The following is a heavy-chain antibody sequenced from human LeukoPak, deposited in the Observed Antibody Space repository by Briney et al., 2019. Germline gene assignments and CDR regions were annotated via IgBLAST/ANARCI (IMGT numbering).Heavy chain of an antibody. J-gene: IGHJ4*02. D-gene: IGHD4-17*01. V-gene: IGHV3-30*18. CDR1: GFSFISYG. CDR3: AKRPTDYGDYVSYFDY. CDR2: ISDDGRRK. Sequence: GGSLRLSCAASGFSFISYGMHWVRQAPGKGLEWVGVISDDGRRKDYADSVKGRFTISRDNSKDTLYLQMNSLRAEDTAVYYCAKRPTDYGDYVSYFDYWGQGTLVTVSS.